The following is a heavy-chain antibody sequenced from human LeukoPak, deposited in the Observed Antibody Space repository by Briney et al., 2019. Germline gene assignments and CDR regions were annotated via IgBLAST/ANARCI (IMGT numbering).Heavy chain of an antibody. V-gene: IGHV4-39*01. J-gene: IGHJ3*02. Sequence: SETLSLTCTVSGGSISSSSYYWGWIRQPPGKGLEWIGSIYYSGSTYYNPSLKSRVTISVDTSKNQFSLKLSSVTAADTAVYYCAGGSGQDAFDIWGQGTMVTVSS. CDR1: GGSISSSSYY. CDR3: AGGSGQDAFDI. CDR2: IYYSGST. D-gene: IGHD3-16*01.